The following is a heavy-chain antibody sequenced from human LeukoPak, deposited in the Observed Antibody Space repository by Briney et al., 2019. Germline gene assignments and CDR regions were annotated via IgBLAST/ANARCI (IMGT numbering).Heavy chain of an antibody. D-gene: IGHD3-22*01. CDR2: ISSSASTI. Sequence: GGSLRLSCAASGFTFSDYYMSWIRQAPGKGLEWVSYISSSASTIYYADSVKGRFTISRDNAKNSLYLQVNSLRAEDTAVYYCARDPLGEFYYDSSGYDYWGQGTLVTVSS. CDR3: ARDPLGEFYYDSSGYDY. J-gene: IGHJ4*02. V-gene: IGHV3-11*01. CDR1: GFTFSDYY.